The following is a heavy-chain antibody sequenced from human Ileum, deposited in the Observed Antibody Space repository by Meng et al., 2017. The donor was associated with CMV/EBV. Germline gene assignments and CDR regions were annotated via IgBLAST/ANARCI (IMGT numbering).Heavy chain of an antibody. CDR3: ARDSGYSGYDPYYFDY. CDR2: ISYDGSNK. V-gene: IGHV3-30-3*01. CDR1: GFTFSSYA. J-gene: IGHJ4*02. D-gene: IGHD5-12*01. Sequence: GGSLRLSCAASGFTFSSYAMHWVRQAPGKGLEWVAVISYDGSNKYYADSVKGRFTISRDNSKNTLYLQMNSLRAEDTAVYYCARDSGYSGYDPYYFDYCGQAMLTVSS.